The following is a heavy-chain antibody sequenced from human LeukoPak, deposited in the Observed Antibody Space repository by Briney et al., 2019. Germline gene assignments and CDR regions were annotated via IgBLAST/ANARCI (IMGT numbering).Heavy chain of an antibody. D-gene: IGHD5-18*01. CDR1: GGSFSGYY. J-gene: IGHJ4*02. CDR3: ARRRGYSYGYGR. Sequence: PSETLSLTCTVYGGSFSGYYWSWIRQPPGKGLEWLGEINHSGSTNYNPSLKSRVTISVDTSKNQFSLKLSSVTAADTAVYYCARRRGYSYGYGRWGQGTLVTVSS. CDR2: INHSGST. V-gene: IGHV4-34*01.